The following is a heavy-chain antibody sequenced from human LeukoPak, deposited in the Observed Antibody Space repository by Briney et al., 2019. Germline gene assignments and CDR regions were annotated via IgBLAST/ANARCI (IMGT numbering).Heavy chain of an antibody. J-gene: IGHJ6*02. D-gene: IGHD5-18*01. CDR2: IIPVLNIT. V-gene: IGHV1-69*04. Sequence: SVKVSCKTSGGTFTSSAITWVRQAPGQGLEWMGRIIPVLNITTYAQKFQGSVTITADTSTSTVYMELSSLRSEETAVYYCAREQGFTAPPPYGLDVWGQGTTVIVSS. CDR1: GGTFTSSA. CDR3: AREQGFTAPPPYGLDV.